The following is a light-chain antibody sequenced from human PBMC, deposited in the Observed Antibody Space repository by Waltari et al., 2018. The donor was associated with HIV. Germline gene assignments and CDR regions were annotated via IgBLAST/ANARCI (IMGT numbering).Light chain of an antibody. J-gene: IGLJ3*02. V-gene: IGLV2-14*01. Sequence: QSALTRPASVSGSPGQSITISCTGTSSDIAAYNYVSWYQQHPGKAPKLLIYEVSNRPSGVSNRFSASKSGNTASLTISGLQAEDEADYFCSSHASATTTVFGGGTKVTVL. CDR2: EVS. CDR1: SSDIAAYNY. CDR3: SSHASATTTV.